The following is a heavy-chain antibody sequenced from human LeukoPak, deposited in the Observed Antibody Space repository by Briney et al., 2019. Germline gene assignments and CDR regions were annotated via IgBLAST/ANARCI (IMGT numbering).Heavy chain of an antibody. CDR3: ARGHTVSSGSYVY. Sequence: ASVKVSCKASGCTFTDYDIYWVRQATGQGLEWMGWMNPNSGNTGYAQRFQGRVTMTRNAPISTAYMELSSLRSEDTAVYYCARGHTVSSGSYVYWGQGTLVTVSS. CDR1: GCTFTDYD. D-gene: IGHD1-26*01. V-gene: IGHV1-8*01. CDR2: MNPNSGNT. J-gene: IGHJ4*02.